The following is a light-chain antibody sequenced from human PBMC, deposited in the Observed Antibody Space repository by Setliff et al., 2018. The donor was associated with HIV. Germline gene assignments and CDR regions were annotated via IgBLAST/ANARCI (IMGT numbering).Light chain of an antibody. CDR3: SSYTSRTTLV. Sequence: QSALAQPASVSGSPGQSITISCTGTSSDVGGYNFVSWYQQHPGKAPKLMIYDVGNRPSGVSNRFSGSKSGNTASLTISGLQAEDEADYYCSSYTSRTTLVFGGGT. CDR2: DVG. CDR1: SSDVGGYNF. J-gene: IGLJ2*01. V-gene: IGLV2-14*03.